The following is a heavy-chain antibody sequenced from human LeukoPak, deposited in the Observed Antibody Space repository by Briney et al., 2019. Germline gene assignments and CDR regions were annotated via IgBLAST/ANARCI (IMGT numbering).Heavy chain of an antibody. D-gene: IGHD3-16*01. V-gene: IGHV3-73*01. Sequence: GGSLRLSCAASGFSFSGSAIHWVRQASGKGLEWVGHIRRKGNDYATAYTASVKGRFTISRDDSKNTAFLQMDSLKTEDTAVYFCARLGGSPPYFDYWGQGTLVIVSS. CDR2: IRRKGNDYAT. CDR1: GFSFSGSA. CDR3: ARLGGSPPYFDY. J-gene: IGHJ4*02.